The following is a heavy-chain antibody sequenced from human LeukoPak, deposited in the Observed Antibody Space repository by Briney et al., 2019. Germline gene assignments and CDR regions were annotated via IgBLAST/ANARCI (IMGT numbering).Heavy chain of an antibody. V-gene: IGHV1-8*03. D-gene: IGHD5/OR15-5a*01. CDR2: MNPNSGNT. Sequence: GASVKVSCKASGYSFNNYDINWVRQATGQGLEWMGWMNPNSGNTGFAHKFQGRVTITRNISISTDYMELNSLRFEDTGVYYCARGGGGLPTQNYYYYYYMDVWGKGTTVTISS. J-gene: IGHJ6*03. CDR1: GYSFNNYD. CDR3: ARGGGGLPTQNYYYYYYMDV.